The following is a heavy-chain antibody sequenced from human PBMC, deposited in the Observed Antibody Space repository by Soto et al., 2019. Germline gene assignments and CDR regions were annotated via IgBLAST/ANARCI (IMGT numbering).Heavy chain of an antibody. D-gene: IGHD6-19*01. CDR1: GFTFDDYA. Sequence: EVQLVESGGGLVQPGRSLRLSCAGSGFTFDDYAMYWVRQAPGKGLEWVSGISWNSGSIGYADSVKGRFTISRDNAKNSLYLQMNSLRAEDTALYYCAKGGAVAGQDCFDYWGQGTLVTVSS. CDR3: AKGGAVAGQDCFDY. V-gene: IGHV3-9*01. J-gene: IGHJ4*02. CDR2: ISWNSGSI.